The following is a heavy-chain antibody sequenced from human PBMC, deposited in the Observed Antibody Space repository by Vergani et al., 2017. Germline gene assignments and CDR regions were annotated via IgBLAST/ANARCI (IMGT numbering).Heavy chain of an antibody. V-gene: IGHV4-59*01. CDR2: IYYSGST. CDR1: CGSISSYY. Sequence: QVQLQESGPGLVKPSETLSLTCTVSCGSISSYYWSWIRQPPGKGLEWIGYIYYSGSTNYNPSLKSRVTISVDTSKNQFSLKLSSVTAADTAVYYWAREGAGYSSSWYRGGFDPWGQGTLVTVSS. D-gene: IGHD6-13*01. CDR3: AREGAGYSSSWYRGGFDP. J-gene: IGHJ5*02.